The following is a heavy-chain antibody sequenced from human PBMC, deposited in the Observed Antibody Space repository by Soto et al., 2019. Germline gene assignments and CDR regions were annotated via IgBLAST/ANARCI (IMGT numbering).Heavy chain of an antibody. CDR3: ARHNGFYDTSVNYIRDWYFEL. CDR1: GGSVSSSSYY. D-gene: IGHD3-22*01. J-gene: IGHJ2*01. Sequence: QLQLQESGPGLVKPSETLSLTCTVSGGSVSSSSYYWGWIRQPPGKGLEWIATIFYTGSTHYNPSLKSRVTISVDTSKNQFSLKLGSVTAADTAIYSCARHNGFYDTSVNYIRDWYFELWGRGTLVTVSS. V-gene: IGHV4-39*01. CDR2: IFYTGST.